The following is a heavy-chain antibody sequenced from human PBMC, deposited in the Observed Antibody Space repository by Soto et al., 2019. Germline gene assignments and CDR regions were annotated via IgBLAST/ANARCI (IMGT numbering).Heavy chain of an antibody. CDR2: IRSKAYGGTT. D-gene: IGHD3-3*01. J-gene: IGHJ4*02. CDR1: GFTFGDYA. V-gene: IGHV3-49*03. Sequence: GGSLRLACTASGFTFGDYAMSWFRQAPGNGLERAGFIRSKAYGGTTEYAASVKGRFTISRDDSKSIAYLQMNSMKTEDTVLYYCTRERYNDFCSGYFGYWGQGTLVTVSS. CDR3: TRERYNDFCSGYFGY.